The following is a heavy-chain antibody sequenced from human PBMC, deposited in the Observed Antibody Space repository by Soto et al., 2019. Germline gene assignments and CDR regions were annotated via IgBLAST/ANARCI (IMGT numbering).Heavy chain of an antibody. J-gene: IGHJ4*02. CDR2: INHSGST. CDR1: GGSFSGYY. Sequence: SETLSLTCAVYGGSFSGYYWSWIRQPPGKGLEWIGEINHSGSTNYNPFLKSRVTISVDTSKNQFSLKLSSVTAADTAVYYCARGRGPPRGPFDYWGQGTLVTVSS. V-gene: IGHV4-34*01. CDR3: ARGRGPPRGPFDY. D-gene: IGHD3-10*01.